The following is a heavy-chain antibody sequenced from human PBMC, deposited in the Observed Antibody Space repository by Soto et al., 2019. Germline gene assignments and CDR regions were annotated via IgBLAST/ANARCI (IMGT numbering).Heavy chain of an antibody. CDR1: GFTFSSYG. CDR3: AKVSLPAATYYFDY. D-gene: IGHD2-2*01. J-gene: IGHJ4*02. CDR2: ISYDGSNK. Sequence: SLRLSCAASGFTFSSYGMHWVRQAPGKGLEWVAVISYDGSNKYYADSVKGRFTISRDNSKNTLYLQMNSLRAEDTAVYYCAKVSLPAATYYFDYWGQGTLVTVSS. V-gene: IGHV3-30*18.